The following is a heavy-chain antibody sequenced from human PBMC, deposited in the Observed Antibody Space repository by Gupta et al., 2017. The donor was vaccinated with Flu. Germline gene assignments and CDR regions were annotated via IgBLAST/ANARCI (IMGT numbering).Heavy chain of an antibody. D-gene: IGHD5-12*01. Sequence: QVQLQESGPGLVKPSETLSLICSVSGGSISSNYWSWIRQPPGKGLEWIGYTYYSGTTHYNSSLKSRVTISVDRSKNQFSLNLRSVTAADTAVYYCARGPDSGYDGFDYWGQGTLVTVSS. CDR3: ARGPDSGYDGFDY. J-gene: IGHJ4*02. CDR2: TYYSGTT. V-gene: IGHV4-59*01. CDR1: GGSISSNY.